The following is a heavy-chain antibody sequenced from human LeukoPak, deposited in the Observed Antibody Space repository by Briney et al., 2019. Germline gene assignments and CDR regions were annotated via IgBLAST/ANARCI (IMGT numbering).Heavy chain of an antibody. J-gene: IGHJ6*02. CDR3: ARDVRGYSGYEEGSYYYYGMDV. Sequence: ASVKVSCKASGYTFTSYGISWVRQAPGQGLEWMGGIILIFGTANYAQKFQGRVTITADESTSTAYMELSSLRSEDTAVYYCARDVRGYSGYEEGSYYYYGMDVWGQGTTVTVSS. CDR1: GYTFTSYG. D-gene: IGHD5-12*01. CDR2: IILIFGTA. V-gene: IGHV1-69*13.